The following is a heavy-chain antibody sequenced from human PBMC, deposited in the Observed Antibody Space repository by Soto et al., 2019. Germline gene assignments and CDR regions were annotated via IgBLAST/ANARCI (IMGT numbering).Heavy chain of an antibody. J-gene: IGHJ3*02. Sequence: QGQLVEAGGGVVQPGRSLRLSCAASGFTFSNYGMHWVRQAPGKGLEWGAVISYDGSNKYYADSVKGRFTISRDNSKNTMDQQMNSLRAEDTAVYYWAKDLGSGSGLFDAFDIWGQGTMVTVSS. CDR2: ISYDGSNK. V-gene: IGHV3-30*18. CDR3: AKDLGSGSGLFDAFDI. D-gene: IGHD1-26*01. CDR1: GFTFSNYG.